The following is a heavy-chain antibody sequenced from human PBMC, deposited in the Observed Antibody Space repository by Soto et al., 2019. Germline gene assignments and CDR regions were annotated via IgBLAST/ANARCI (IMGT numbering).Heavy chain of an antibody. CDR3: AKDTLRFLEWLSFDGMDV. J-gene: IGHJ6*02. Sequence: PGGSLRLSCAASGFTFSSYGMHWVRQAPGKGLEWVAVISYDGSNKYYADSVKGRFTISRDNSKNTLYLQMNSLRAEDTAVYYCAKDTLRFLEWLSFDGMDVWGQGTTVTVSS. V-gene: IGHV3-30*18. CDR2: ISYDGSNK. D-gene: IGHD3-3*01. CDR1: GFTFSSYG.